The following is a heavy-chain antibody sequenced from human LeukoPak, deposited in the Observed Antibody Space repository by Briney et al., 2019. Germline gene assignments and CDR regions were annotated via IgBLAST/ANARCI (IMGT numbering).Heavy chain of an antibody. V-gene: IGHV4-34*01. Sequence: PSEPLSLTCAVYGGSFSGYYWSWIRQPPGKGLEWIGEINHSGSTNYNPSLKSRVTISVDTSKNQFSLKLSSVTAADTAVYYCARAGYSYGLDYWGQGTLVTVSS. CDR1: GGSFSGYY. CDR3: ARAGYSYGLDY. J-gene: IGHJ4*02. CDR2: INHSGST. D-gene: IGHD5-18*01.